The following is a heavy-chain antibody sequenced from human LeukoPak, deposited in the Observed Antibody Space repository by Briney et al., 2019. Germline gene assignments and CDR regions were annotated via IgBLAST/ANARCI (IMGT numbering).Heavy chain of an antibody. J-gene: IGHJ4*02. Sequence: GGSLRLSCAASGFTFSSYSMNWVRQAPGKGLEWVSSISSSSSYIYYADSVKGRFTISRDNAKNSLYLQMNSLRAEDTAVYYCARDLRGYSYGYYYYFDYRGQGTLVTVSS. V-gene: IGHV3-21*01. D-gene: IGHD5-18*01. CDR2: ISSSSSYI. CDR3: ARDLRGYSYGYYYYFDY. CDR1: GFTFSSYS.